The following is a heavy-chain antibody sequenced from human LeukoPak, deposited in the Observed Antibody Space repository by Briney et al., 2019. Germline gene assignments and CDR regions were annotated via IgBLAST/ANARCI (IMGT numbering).Heavy chain of an antibody. V-gene: IGHV4-39*07. CDR2: IYYSGST. CDR3: ARDRYDSSGYRTGDC. CDR1: GGSISSSSYY. Sequence: PSETLSLTCTVSGGSISSSSYYWGWIRQPPGKGLEWIGSIYYSGSTYYNPSLKSRVTISVDTSKNQFSLKLSSVTAADTAVYYCARDRYDSSGYRTGDCWGQGTLVTVSS. J-gene: IGHJ4*02. D-gene: IGHD3-22*01.